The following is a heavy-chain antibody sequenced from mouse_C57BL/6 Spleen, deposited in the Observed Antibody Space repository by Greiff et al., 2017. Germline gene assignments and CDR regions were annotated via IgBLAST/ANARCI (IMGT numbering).Heavy chain of an antibody. D-gene: IGHD1-1*01. J-gene: IGHJ3*01. Sequence: EVKLVESGGGLVQPGGSMKLSCVASGFTFSNYWMNWVRQSPEKGLEWVAQIRLKSDNYATHYAESVKGRFTISRADSKSSVYLHMINSEAEDTGICACAHYYGSSYGFAYWGQGTLVTVSA. CDR1: GFTFSNYW. CDR3: AHYYGSSYGFAY. CDR2: IRLKSDNYAT. V-gene: IGHV6-3*01.